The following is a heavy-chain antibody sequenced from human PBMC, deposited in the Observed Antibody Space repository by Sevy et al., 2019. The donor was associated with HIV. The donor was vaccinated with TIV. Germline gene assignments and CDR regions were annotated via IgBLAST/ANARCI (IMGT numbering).Heavy chain of an antibody. CDR1: GFTFSKYS. CDR3: GREGCCKPHDY. CDR2: LSFACGRI. D-gene: IGHD2-15*01. Sequence: GGSLRLSCVASGFTFSKYSMSWVRQTPGKGLEWVSTLSFACGRIKYADSVKGRFTMSRDDSRNTFYLQMDSLRAEDTAIYYCGREGCCKPHDYWGQGTLVTVSS. V-gene: IGHV3-23*01. J-gene: IGHJ4*02.